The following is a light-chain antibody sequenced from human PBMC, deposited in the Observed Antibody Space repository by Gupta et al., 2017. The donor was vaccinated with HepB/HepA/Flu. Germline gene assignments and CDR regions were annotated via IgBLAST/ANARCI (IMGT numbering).Light chain of an antibody. CDR3: QLYRT. CDR1: QRISSW. V-gene: IGKV1-5*03. Sequence: DIQMTQSPSTLSASVGDRVTITCRASQRISSWLAWLRQKPGKAPKLLIYEESSLERGVPSRFIGSGFETEFTLTISSLQPDDFATYSCQLYRTFGQGTKLEIK. CDR2: EES. J-gene: IGKJ1*01.